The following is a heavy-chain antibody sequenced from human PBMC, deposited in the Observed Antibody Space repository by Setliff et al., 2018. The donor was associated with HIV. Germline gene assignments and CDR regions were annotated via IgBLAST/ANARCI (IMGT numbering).Heavy chain of an antibody. V-gene: IGHV3-21*04. CDR1: GFFFSRHV. Sequence: PGGSLRLSCEGSGFFFSRHVMSWVRQAPGKGLEWVSGINNRGDRTDSVKGRFTISRDNAKNSLYLQMNSLRAEDTAIYYCASARAYNSRTLFDYWGQGTLVTVSS. CDR2: INNRG. D-gene: IGHD6-13*01. CDR3: ASARAYNSRTLFDY. J-gene: IGHJ4*02.